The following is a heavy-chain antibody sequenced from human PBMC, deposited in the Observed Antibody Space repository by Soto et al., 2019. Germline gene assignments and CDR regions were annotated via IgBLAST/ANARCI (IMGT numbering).Heavy chain of an antibody. Sequence: GGSLRLSCAASGFSFMSYGMHWVRQAPGKGLEWVAVIWYDGSKKYYADSVEGRFTISRDNSKNTLSLQMNSLRDEDTAMYYCARGNYASGGPMDYWGPGTLVTVSS. J-gene: IGHJ4*02. CDR1: GFSFMSYG. CDR2: IWYDGSKK. CDR3: ARGNYASGGPMDY. V-gene: IGHV3-33*01. D-gene: IGHD2-2*01.